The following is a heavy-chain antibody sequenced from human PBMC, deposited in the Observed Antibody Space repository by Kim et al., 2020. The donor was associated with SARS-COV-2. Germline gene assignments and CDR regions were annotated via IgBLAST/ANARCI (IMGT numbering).Heavy chain of an antibody. CDR1: GFTFSGSW. J-gene: IGHJ3*02. Sequence: GGSLRLSCAASGFTFSGSWMNWVRQAPGKGPEWVAAINPDGSAVYYVDSVKGRFSISRDNAKNSLYLQMSSLRVEDTAVYYGVRDRAYSTYDIWGQGTMV. V-gene: IGHV3-7*01. CDR2: INPDGSAV. CDR3: VRDRAYSTYDI. D-gene: IGHD2-15*01.